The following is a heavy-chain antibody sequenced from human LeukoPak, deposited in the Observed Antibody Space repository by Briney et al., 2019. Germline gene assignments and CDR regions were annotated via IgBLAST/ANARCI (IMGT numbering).Heavy chain of an antibody. D-gene: IGHD5-12*01. CDR1: GYSFTTYW. Sequence: GDSLKISCKGSGYSFTTYWIAWVRQMPGKGLEWMGIIYPGDYDTRYSPSFQGQVTISADKSISIAYLQWSSLKASDTAMYYRARPVNSGTSIAFDIWGQGTMVTVSS. V-gene: IGHV5-51*01. J-gene: IGHJ3*02. CDR3: ARPVNSGTSIAFDI. CDR2: IYPGDYDT.